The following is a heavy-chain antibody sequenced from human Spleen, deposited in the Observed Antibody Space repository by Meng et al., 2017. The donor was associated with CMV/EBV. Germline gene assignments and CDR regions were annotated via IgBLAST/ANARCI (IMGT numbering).Heavy chain of an antibody. V-gene: IGHV4-34*01. CDR2: INHSGST. CDR1: GGSFSGYY. J-gene: IGHJ2*01. CDR3: ARGYSSIIGSYWYFDL. D-gene: IGHD2-15*01. Sequence: SETLSLTCAVYGGSFSGYYWSWIRQPPGKGLEWIGEINHSGSTNYNPSLKSRVTISVGTSKNQFSLKLSSVTAADTAVYYCARGYSSIIGSYWYFDLWGRGTLVTVSS.